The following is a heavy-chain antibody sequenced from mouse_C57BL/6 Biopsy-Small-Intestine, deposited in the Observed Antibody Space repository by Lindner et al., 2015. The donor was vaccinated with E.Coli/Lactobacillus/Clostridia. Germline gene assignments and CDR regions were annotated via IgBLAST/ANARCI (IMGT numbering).Heavy chain of an antibody. CDR2: IIPILGVA. CDR1: DGTFSNNG. Sequence: SVKVSCKASDGTFSNNGITWVRQAPGQGLEWMGRIIPILGVADYAEKFQGRVTITADKYTSTGHMELSSLRSEDTAVYYCATLQGETSMEPSNWFDPWGQGTLVTVSS. J-gene: IGHJ4*01. D-gene: IGHD1-1*02. V-gene: IGHV1-53*01. CDR3: ATLQGETSMEPSNWFDP.